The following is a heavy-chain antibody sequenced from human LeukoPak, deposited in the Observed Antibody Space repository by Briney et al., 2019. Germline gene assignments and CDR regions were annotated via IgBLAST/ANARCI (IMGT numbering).Heavy chain of an antibody. V-gene: IGHV4-59*01. CDR3: ARKYGDYV. J-gene: IGHJ4*02. D-gene: IGHD4-17*01. CDR1: GGSISSYY. CDR2: IYYSGST. Sequence: KPSETLSLTCTVSGGSISSYYWSWIRQPPGKGLEWIGYIYYSGSTNYNPSLKSRVTISVDTSKNQFSLKLSSVTAADTAVYYCARKYGDYVWGQGTLVTVSS.